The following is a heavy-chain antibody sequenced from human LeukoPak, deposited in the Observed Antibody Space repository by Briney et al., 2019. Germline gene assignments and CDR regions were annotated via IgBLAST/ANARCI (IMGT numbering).Heavy chain of an antibody. CDR3: ARGSPTGSSGKTAFDY. V-gene: IGHV1-2*02. CDR1: GYTFSDYY. Sequence: GASVKVSCKASGYTFSDYYMQWVRQAPGQGLERMGWINPKSGDTKYAQKFQGRVTMTRDTSASTAYMELSSLRSDDTAVFYCARGSPTGSSGKTAFDYWGQGTLVTVSS. D-gene: IGHD1-26*01. CDR2: INPKSGDT. J-gene: IGHJ4*02.